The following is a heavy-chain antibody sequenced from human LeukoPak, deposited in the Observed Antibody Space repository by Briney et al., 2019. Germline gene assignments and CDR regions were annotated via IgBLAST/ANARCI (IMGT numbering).Heavy chain of an antibody. CDR3: AISAACSSTSCAMGDAFDI. V-gene: IGHV3-23*01. Sequence: GGSLRLSCAASGFTFSSYAMSWVRQAPGKGLEWVSAISGSGGSTYYADSVKGRFTISRDNSKNTLYLQMNSQRAEDTAVYYCAISAACSSTSCAMGDAFDIWGQGTIVTVSS. J-gene: IGHJ3*02. CDR1: GFTFSSYA. CDR2: ISGSGGST. D-gene: IGHD2-2*01.